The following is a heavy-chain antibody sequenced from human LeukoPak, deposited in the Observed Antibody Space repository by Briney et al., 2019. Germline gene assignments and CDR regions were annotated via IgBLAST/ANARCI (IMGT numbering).Heavy chain of an antibody. CDR1: GGSISSSNW. Sequence: PSENLSLTCAVSGGSISSSNWWSWVRQPPGKGLEWIGEIYHSGSTNYNPSLKSRVTISVDKSKNQFSLKLSSVAAADTAVYYCARAVYGSGSYYTGYWGQGTLVTVSS. J-gene: IGHJ4*02. CDR3: ARAVYGSGSYYTGY. V-gene: IGHV4-4*02. D-gene: IGHD3-10*01. CDR2: IYHSGST.